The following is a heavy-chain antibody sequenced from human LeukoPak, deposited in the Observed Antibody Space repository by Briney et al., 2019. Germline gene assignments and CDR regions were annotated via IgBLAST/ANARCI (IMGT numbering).Heavy chain of an antibody. CDR1: GIPFSNYA. CDR2: ISGTSGTI. V-gene: IGHV3-23*01. CDR3: ARRLGGSSASNWFDP. D-gene: IGHD6-25*01. J-gene: IGHJ5*02. Sequence: GGSLRLSCAASGIPFSNYAMSWVRQAPGKGLEWVSGISGTSGTINYAAPVKGRFTISRDNANNSVSLQMNSLRAEDTGVYCCARRLGGSSASNWFDPWGQGTLVTVSS.